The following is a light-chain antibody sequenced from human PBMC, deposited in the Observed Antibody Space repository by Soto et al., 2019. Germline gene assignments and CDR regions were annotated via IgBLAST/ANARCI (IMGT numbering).Light chain of an antibody. J-gene: IGKJ1*01. CDR1: QSINKW. V-gene: IGKV1-5*01. CDR2: DAA. Sequence: IQMTQSPSTLSASVGDRVTITCRASQSINKWVAWFQQKSGRAPKLLIYDAATLQSGVPSRFSGTGSGTDFSLTISRLHPDDFASYYCQQYNSYLPGTFGQGTKVEIK. CDR3: QQYNSYLPGT.